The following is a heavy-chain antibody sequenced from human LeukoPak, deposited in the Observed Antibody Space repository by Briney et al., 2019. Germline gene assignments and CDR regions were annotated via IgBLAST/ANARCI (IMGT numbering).Heavy chain of an antibody. Sequence: ASVKVSCKASGYTFTGYYMHWVRQAPGQGLGWMGWINPNSGGTNYAQKFQGRVTMTRDTSISTAYMELSRLRSDDTAVYYCAREEGIVATAFDYWGQGTLVTVSS. J-gene: IGHJ4*02. CDR3: AREEGIVATAFDY. D-gene: IGHD5-12*01. V-gene: IGHV1-2*02. CDR1: GYTFTGYY. CDR2: INPNSGGT.